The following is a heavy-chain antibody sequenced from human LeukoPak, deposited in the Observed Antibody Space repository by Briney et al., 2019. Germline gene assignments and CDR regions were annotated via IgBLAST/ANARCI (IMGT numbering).Heavy chain of an antibody. CDR1: GFTFSSYW. Sequence: PGGSLRLSCAASGFTFSSYWMHWVRQAPGKGLVWVSRINSDGSSTSYADSVKGRFTISRDNAKNTLYLQMNSLRAEDTAVYYCARGGRIAARPLDYWGQGTLVTVSS. CDR3: ARGGRIAARPLDY. V-gene: IGHV3-74*01. J-gene: IGHJ4*02. D-gene: IGHD6-6*01. CDR2: INSDGSST.